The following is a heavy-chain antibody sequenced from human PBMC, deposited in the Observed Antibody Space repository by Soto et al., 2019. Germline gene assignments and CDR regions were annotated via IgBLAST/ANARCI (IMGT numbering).Heavy chain of an antibody. J-gene: IGHJ4*02. CDR3: ASFYDILTGYPS. D-gene: IGHD3-9*01. Sequence: QVQLQQWGAGLLKPSETLSLTCAVYGGSFSGYYWSWIRQPPGKGLEWIGEINHSGSTNYNPSLKSRVTISVDTSKNQFSLKLSSVTAADTAVYYCASFYDILTGYPSWGLGTLVTVSS. V-gene: IGHV4-34*01. CDR1: GGSFSGYY. CDR2: INHSGST.